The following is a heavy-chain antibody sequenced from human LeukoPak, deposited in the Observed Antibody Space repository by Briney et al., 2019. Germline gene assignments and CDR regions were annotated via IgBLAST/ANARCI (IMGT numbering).Heavy chain of an antibody. CDR1: RYTLTSYG. CDR3: AREMATIVNQFDY. D-gene: IGHD5-24*01. Sequence: ASVNVSSKPSRYTLTSYGISWVPQAPGQGLEWMGWISPYNGNTNYAQKPQGRVTMTTDTTTTTAYLELRSLRSDDTAVYYCAREMATIVNQFDYWGQGGLVSVCS. CDR2: ISPYNGNT. J-gene: IGHJ4*02. V-gene: IGHV1-18*01.